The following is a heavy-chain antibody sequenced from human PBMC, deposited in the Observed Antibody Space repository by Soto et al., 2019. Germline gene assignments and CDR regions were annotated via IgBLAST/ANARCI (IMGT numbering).Heavy chain of an antibody. D-gene: IGHD3-3*01. CDR3: AKSGPDETRVLRFLEWSENWFDP. CDR1: GFTFSSYA. Sequence: GGSLRLSCAASGFTFSSYAMSWVRQAPGKGLEWVSAISGSGGSTYYADSVKGRFTISRDNSKNTLYLQMNSLRAEDTAVYYCAKSGPDETRVLRFLEWSENWFDPWGQGTLVTVSS. J-gene: IGHJ5*02. V-gene: IGHV3-23*01. CDR2: ISGSGGST.